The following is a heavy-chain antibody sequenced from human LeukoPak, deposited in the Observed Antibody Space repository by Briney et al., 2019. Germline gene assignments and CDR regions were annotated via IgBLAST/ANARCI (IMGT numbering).Heavy chain of an antibody. CDR1: GYSISSGYY. V-gene: IGHV4-38-2*02. Sequence: SETLSLTCTVSGYSISSGYYWGWIRQPPGKGLEWIGSFYHSGSTYYNPSLKSRVTISVDTSKNQFSLKLSSVTAADTAVYYCARVHDSSGWYYFDYWGQGTLVTVSS. J-gene: IGHJ4*02. D-gene: IGHD6-19*01. CDR3: ARVHDSSGWYYFDY. CDR2: FYHSGST.